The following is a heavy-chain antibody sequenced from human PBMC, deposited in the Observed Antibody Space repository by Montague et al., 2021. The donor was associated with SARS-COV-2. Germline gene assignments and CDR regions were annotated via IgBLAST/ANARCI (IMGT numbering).Heavy chain of an antibody. CDR2: ISSSSSYI. J-gene: IGHJ4*02. CDR1: GFTFSSYS. Sequence: SLRLSCAASGFTFSSYSMNWVRQAPGKGLEWVSSISSSSSYIYYADSVKGRFTISRDNAKNSLYLQMNSLRAEDTAAYYCARESAYYYGSGSYFDYWGQGTLVTVSS. D-gene: IGHD3-10*01. V-gene: IGHV3-21*01. CDR3: ARESAYYYGSGSYFDY.